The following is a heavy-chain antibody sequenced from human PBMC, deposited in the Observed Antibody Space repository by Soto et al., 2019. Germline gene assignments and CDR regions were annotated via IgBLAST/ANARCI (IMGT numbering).Heavy chain of an antibody. V-gene: IGHV3-30*18. CDR3: AKDHNWNYGYYFDY. CDR1: GFTFGSYG. D-gene: IGHD1-7*01. CDR2: ISYDGSNK. J-gene: IGHJ4*02. Sequence: GGSLRLSCAASGFTFGSYGMHWVRQAPGKGLEWVAVISYDGSNKYYADSVKGRFTISRDNSKNTLYLQMNSLRAEDTAVYYCAKDHNWNYGYYFDYWGQGTLVTVSS.